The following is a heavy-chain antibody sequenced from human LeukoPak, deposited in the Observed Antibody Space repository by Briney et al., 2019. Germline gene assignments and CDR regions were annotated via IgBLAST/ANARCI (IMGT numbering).Heavy chain of an antibody. CDR3: ARDQGSHFDY. Sequence: SETLSLTFTVSGGSISSYYWSWIRQPPGKGLEWIGYIYYSGSTNYNPSLKSRVTISVDTSKNQFSLKLSSVTAADTAVYYCARDQGSHFDYWGQGTLVTVSS. CDR1: GGSISSYY. V-gene: IGHV4-59*01. CDR2: IYYSGST. J-gene: IGHJ4*02.